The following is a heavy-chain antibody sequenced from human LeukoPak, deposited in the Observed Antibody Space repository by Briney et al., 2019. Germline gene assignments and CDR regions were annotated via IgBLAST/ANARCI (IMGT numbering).Heavy chain of an antibody. CDR2: IYYSGST. D-gene: IGHD4-11*01. V-gene: IGHV4-59*01. J-gene: IGHJ4*02. Sequence: SETLSLTCTVSGGSISSYYWSWIRQPPGKGLEGIGYIYYSGSTYYNPSLKSRVTISVDTSKNQFSLKLSSVTAADTAVYYCARTRDYSDLSQDYWGQGTLVAVSS. CDR1: GGSISSYY. CDR3: ARTRDYSDLSQDY.